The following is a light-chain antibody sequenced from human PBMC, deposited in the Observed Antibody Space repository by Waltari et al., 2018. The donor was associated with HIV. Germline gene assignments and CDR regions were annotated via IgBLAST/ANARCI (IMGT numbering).Light chain of an antibody. Sequence: QSVLTQPPSASGTLGQRVTISCPGSNSNVGSKPVYWFQQVPGTAPKLLIYRDYQRRSGIPDRFACSKSGASTSLTISGLRSEDEADYYCVAWDDSLSGYVFGTGTKVSVL. V-gene: IGLV1-47*01. CDR1: NSNVGSKP. CDR2: RDY. CDR3: VAWDDSLSGYV. J-gene: IGLJ1*01.